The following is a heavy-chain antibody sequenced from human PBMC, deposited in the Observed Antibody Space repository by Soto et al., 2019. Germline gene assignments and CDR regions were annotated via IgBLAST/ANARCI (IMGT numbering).Heavy chain of an antibody. CDR3: ARDGGRHSGGIDY. V-gene: IGHV1-69*01. Sequence: QVQLVQSGAEVKKPGSSVKVSCKASGGTFSSYSINWVRQVPGQGLEWMGEIIPIFGTANYAQKFQGRVTIIADESTSTAYMELSSLRSEDTAVYYCARDGGRHSGGIDYWGQGTLVTVSS. CDR1: GGTFSSYS. D-gene: IGHD1-26*01. CDR2: IIPIFGTA. J-gene: IGHJ4*02.